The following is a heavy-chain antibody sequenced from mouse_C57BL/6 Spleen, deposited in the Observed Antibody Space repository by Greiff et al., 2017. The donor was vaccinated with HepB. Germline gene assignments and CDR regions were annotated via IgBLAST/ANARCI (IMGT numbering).Heavy chain of an antibody. J-gene: IGHJ3*01. Sequence: EVQRVESGGDLVKPGGSLKLSCAASGFTFSSYGMSWVRQTPDKRLEWVATISSGGSYTYYPDSVKGRFTISRDNAKNTLYLQMSSLKSEDTAMYYCARDRTAQAEAWFAYWGQGTLVTVSA. V-gene: IGHV5-6*01. CDR2: ISSGGSYT. D-gene: IGHD3-2*02. CDR3: ARDRTAQAEAWFAY. CDR1: GFTFSSYG.